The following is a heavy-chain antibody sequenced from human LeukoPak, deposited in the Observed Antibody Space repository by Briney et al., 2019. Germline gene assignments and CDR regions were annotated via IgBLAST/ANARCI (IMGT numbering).Heavy chain of an antibody. CDR2: IYHSGKA. CDR1: GGSISSYY. V-gene: IGHV4-59*12. CDR3: ARGGRAFDV. Sequence: TSETLSLTCTVSGGSISSYYWSWIRQPPGKGLEWIGYIYHSGKAYYNPSLESRVTISVDRSKNHFSLNLNSVTAADTSVYYCARGGRAFDVWGQGTLISVSP. J-gene: IGHJ3*01.